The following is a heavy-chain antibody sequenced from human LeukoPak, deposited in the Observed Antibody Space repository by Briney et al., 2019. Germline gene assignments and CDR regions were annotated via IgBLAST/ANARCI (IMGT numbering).Heavy chain of an antibody. CDR3: ARVRCSGCWCPNARNAFDI. V-gene: IGHV1-18*01. D-gene: IGHD2-15*01. J-gene: IGHJ3*02. CDR2: ISAYNGNT. Sequence: ASVKVSCKASGYTFTSYGISWVRQAPGQGLEWMGWISAYNGNTNYAQKLQGRVTMTTDTSTSTAYMEPRSLRSDDTAVYYCARVRCSGCWCPNARNAFDIWGQGTMVTVSS. CDR1: GYTFTSYG.